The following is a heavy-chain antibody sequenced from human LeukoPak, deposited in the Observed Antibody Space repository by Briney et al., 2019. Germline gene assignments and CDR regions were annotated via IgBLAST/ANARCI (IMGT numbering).Heavy chain of an antibody. CDR2: IYYSGST. Sequence: SETLSLTCTVSGGSISSYYWSWIRRPPGRGLEWIGYIYYSGSTNYNPSLKSRVTISVDTSKNQFSLKLSSVTAADTAVYYCAREGYFDWLPHAFHIWGQGTMVTVSS. J-gene: IGHJ3*02. CDR3: AREGYFDWLPHAFHI. CDR1: GGSISSYY. D-gene: IGHD3-9*01. V-gene: IGHV4-59*01.